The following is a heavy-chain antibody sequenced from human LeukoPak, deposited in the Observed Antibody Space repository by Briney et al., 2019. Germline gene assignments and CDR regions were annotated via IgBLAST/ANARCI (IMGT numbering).Heavy chain of an antibody. D-gene: IGHD5-18*01. J-gene: IGHJ4*02. CDR3: ARVLDTAFSSDY. Sequence: ASVKVSCKASGYTFTGYYMHWVRQAPGQGLEWMGWINPNSGGTNYAQKFQSRVTMTRDTSISTAYMELSRLRSDDTAVYYCARVLDTAFSSDYWGQGTLVTVSS. CDR2: INPNSGGT. CDR1: GYTFTGYY. V-gene: IGHV1-2*02.